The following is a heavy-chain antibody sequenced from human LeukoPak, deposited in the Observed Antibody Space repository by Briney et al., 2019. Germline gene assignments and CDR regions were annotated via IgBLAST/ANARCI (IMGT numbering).Heavy chain of an antibody. CDR2: IYYSGST. CDR1: GGSISSGGYY. Sequence: SETLSLTCTVSGGSISSGGYYWSWIRQHPGKGLEWIGYIYYSGSTYYNPSLKSRVTISVDTSKNQFSLKLSSVTAADTAVYYCARQEWELLRSFDYWGQGTLVTVSS. D-gene: IGHD1-26*01. V-gene: IGHV4-39*01. CDR3: ARQEWELLRSFDY. J-gene: IGHJ4*02.